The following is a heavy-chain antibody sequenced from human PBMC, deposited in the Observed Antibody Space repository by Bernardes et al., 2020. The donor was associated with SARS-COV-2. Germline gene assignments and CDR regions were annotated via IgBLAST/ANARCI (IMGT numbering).Heavy chain of an antibody. CDR1: GDSVSSNSAS. J-gene: IGHJ3*02. Sequence: QTLSLTCAISGDSVSSNSASWYWIRQSPSRGLEWLGRTYYRSKWYNDYAPSVKSRITINADTSKNQFSLQLNSVTPEDTAVYYCARVITIFGVVYDAFDIWGQGTMVTVSS. D-gene: IGHD3-3*01. CDR3: ARVITIFGVVYDAFDI. CDR2: TYYRSKWYN. V-gene: IGHV6-1*01.